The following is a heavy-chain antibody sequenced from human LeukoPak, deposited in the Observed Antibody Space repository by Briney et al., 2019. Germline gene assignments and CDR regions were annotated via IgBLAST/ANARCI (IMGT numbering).Heavy chain of an antibody. CDR1: GFTFGKYW. D-gene: IGHD3-3*01. Sequence: GSLRLSCVASGFTFGKYWMSWVRQAPGKGLEWVANIKLDGSEKNYVDSVRGRFTISRDNTKNSLYLQMNSLRVEDTAVFYCARDQYDTWSRRGNFDSWGQGTLVIVSS. CDR3: ARDQYDTWSRRGNFDS. V-gene: IGHV3-7*03. J-gene: IGHJ4*02. CDR2: IKLDGSEK.